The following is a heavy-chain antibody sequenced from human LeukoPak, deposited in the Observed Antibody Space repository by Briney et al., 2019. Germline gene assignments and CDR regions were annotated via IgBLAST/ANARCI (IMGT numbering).Heavy chain of an antibody. D-gene: IGHD3-16*02. CDR2: IYYSGST. V-gene: IGHV4-39*01. J-gene: IGHJ4*02. CDR1: GGSISSSSYY. Sequence: KPSETLSLTCTASGGSISSSSYYWGWIRQPPGKGLEWIGSIYYSGSTYYNPSLKSRVTISVDTSKNQFSLKLSSVTAADTAVYYCARQLMITFGGVIVSGFDYWGQGTLVTVSS. CDR3: ARQLMITFGGVIVSGFDY.